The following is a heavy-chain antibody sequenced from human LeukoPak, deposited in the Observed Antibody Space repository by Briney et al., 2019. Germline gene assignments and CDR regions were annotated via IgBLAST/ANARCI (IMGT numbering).Heavy chain of an antibody. Sequence: SETLSLTCAVYGGSFSGYYWSWIRQPPGKGLEWIGYIYYSGSTNYNPSLKSRVTISVDTSKNQFSLKLSSVTAADTAAYYCARGGATIFGGLQFDPWGQGTLVTVSS. CDR1: GGSFSGYY. J-gene: IGHJ5*02. CDR3: ARGGATIFGGLQFDP. D-gene: IGHD3-3*01. CDR2: IYYSGST. V-gene: IGHV4-59*01.